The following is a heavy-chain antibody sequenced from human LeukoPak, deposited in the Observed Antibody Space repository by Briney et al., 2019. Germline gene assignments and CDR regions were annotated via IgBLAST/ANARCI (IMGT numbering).Heavy chain of an antibody. CDR3: ARGSGSPWMTTNWFDP. Sequence: ASVKVSCKASGYTFTGYYMHWVRQAPGQGLEWMGRINPNSGGTNYAQKFQGRVTMTRDTSISTAYMELSRLRSEDTAVYYCARGSGSPWMTTNWFDPWGQGTLVTVSS. J-gene: IGHJ5*02. CDR1: GYTFTGYY. CDR2: INPNSGGT. V-gene: IGHV1-2*06. D-gene: IGHD4-11*01.